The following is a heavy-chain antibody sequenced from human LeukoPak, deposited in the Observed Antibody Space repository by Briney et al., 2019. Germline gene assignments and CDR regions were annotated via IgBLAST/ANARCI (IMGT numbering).Heavy chain of an antibody. D-gene: IGHD3-22*01. V-gene: IGHV4-39*07. CDR3: ARRPLLLGLAWDY. CDR2: IYYSGST. Sequence: PSETLSLTCTVSGGSISSSSYYWGWIRQPPGKGLEWIGSIYYSGSTYYNPSLKSRVTISVDTSKNQFSLKLSSVTAADTAVYYCARRPLLLGLAWDYWGQGTLVTVSS. J-gene: IGHJ4*02. CDR1: GGSISSSSYY.